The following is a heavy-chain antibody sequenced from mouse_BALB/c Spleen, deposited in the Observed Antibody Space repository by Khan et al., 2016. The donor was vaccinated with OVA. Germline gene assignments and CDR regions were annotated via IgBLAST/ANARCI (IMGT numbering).Heavy chain of an antibody. CDR1: GFTFSNYA. Sequence: EVELVESGGGLVKPGGSLKLSCSASGFTFSNYAMSWVRQTPEKRLECVATISTGGHYTFYPDSVKGRFTISRDNAKNTQYLQMSSLRSEDTAMYYCARSLVDYHAIDYWGQGTSVTVSS. CDR3: ARSLVDYHAIDY. D-gene: IGHD2-2*01. V-gene: IGHV5-9-3*01. CDR2: ISTGGHYT. J-gene: IGHJ4*01.